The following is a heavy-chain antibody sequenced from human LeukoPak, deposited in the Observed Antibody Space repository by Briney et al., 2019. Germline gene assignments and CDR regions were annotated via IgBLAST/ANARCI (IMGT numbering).Heavy chain of an antibody. CDR1: EFTFTTYY. CDR3: ARAPPQYYYDSSGYYFDY. D-gene: IGHD3-22*01. CDR2: INPSGGST. Sequence: GASVKVSCKASEFTFTTYYIHWVRQAPGQGLEWMGIINPSGGSTRNAQNFQGRVTMTRDTSTTTVYMELSSLRSEDTAVYYCARAPPQYYYDSSGYYFDYWGQGTLVTVSS. J-gene: IGHJ4*02. V-gene: IGHV1-46*01.